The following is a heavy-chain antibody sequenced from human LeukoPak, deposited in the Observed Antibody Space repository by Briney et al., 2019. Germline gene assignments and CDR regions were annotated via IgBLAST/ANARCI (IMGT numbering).Heavy chain of an antibody. D-gene: IGHD4-17*01. CDR2: IYYSGST. CDR1: GGSISSYY. V-gene: IGHV4-59*01. CDR3: AYGDYETHFDY. Sequence: SETLSLTCTVSGGSISSYYWSWIRQPPGKGLEWIGYIYYSGSTNYNPSLKSRVTISVDTSKSQFSLKLSSVTAADTAVYYCAYGDYETHFDYWGQGTLVTVSS. J-gene: IGHJ4*02.